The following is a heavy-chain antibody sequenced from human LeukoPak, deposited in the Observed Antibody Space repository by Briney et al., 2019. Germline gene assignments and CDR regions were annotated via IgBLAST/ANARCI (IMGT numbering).Heavy chain of an antibody. D-gene: IGHD3-10*01. CDR1: GYTFTGYY. CDR2: INPNSGGT. Sequence: ASVKVSCKASGYTFTGYYMHWVRQAPGQGLEWMGWINPNSGGTNYAQKFQGRVTITADKSTSTAYMELSSLRSEDTAVYYCASLSYGSGSYSGDYWGQGTLVTVSS. J-gene: IGHJ4*02. V-gene: IGHV1-2*02. CDR3: ASLSYGSGSYSGDY.